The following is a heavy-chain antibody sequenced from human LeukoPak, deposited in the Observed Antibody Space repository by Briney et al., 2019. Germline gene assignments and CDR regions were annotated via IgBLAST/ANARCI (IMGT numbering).Heavy chain of an antibody. CDR3: AVGAEAGIWPVQRFFDH. V-gene: IGHV3-48*03. J-gene: IGHJ4*01. D-gene: IGHD6-13*01. Sequence: GGSLRLSCAASGFTFSSYEMNWVRQAPGKGQEWVSYISTSDSTIYYADSVKGRFTISRDNAKNSLYLQMNSLRAEDTAVYYCAVGAEAGIWPVQRFFDHWGQGTLVTVSS. CDR2: ISTSDSTI. CDR1: GFTFSSYE.